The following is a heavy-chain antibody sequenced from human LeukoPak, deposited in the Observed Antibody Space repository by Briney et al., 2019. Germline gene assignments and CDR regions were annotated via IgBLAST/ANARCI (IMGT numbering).Heavy chain of an antibody. D-gene: IGHD6-13*01. J-gene: IGHJ4*02. CDR1: GYSFTSYW. Sequence: GESLMISCKGSGYSFTSYWISCVRQIPGKGLEWMGRIDPSDSYTNYSPSFQGHVTISADKSISTAYLHWSSLKSSDTAMDYCARGMGYSSSWYDYWGQGTLVTVSS. CDR2: IDPSDSYT. V-gene: IGHV5-10-1*01. CDR3: ARGMGYSSSWYDY.